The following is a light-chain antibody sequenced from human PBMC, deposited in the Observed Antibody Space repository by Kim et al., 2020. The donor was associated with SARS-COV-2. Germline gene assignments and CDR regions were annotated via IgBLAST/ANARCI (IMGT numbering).Light chain of an antibody. V-gene: IGKV1-27*01. CDR1: QGISNY. J-gene: IGKJ3*01. CDR2: AAS. CDR3: QKYNSAPFT. Sequence: VRDRVTTPCRASQGISNYLAWYQQNPGKVPKLLIYAASFLRSGVPSRFRGSGSGTDFTLTISSLQPEDFATYYCQKYNSAPFTFGPGTKVDIK.